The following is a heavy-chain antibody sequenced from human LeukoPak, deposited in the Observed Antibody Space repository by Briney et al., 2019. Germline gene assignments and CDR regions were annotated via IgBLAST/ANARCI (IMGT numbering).Heavy chain of an antibody. CDR3: ARRRGGSSWPTGGAFDI. V-gene: IGHV4-31*03. J-gene: IGHJ3*02. D-gene: IGHD6-13*01. Sequence: PSQTLSLTCTVSGGSISSGGYYWSWIRQHPGKGLEWIGYIYYSGSTNYNPSLKSRVTISVDTSKNQFSLKLSSVTAADTAVYYCARRRGGSSWPTGGAFDIWGQGTMVTVSS. CDR1: GGSISSGGYY. CDR2: IYYSGST.